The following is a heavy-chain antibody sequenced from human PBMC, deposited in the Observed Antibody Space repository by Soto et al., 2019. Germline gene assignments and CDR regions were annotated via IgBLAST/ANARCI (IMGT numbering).Heavy chain of an antibody. J-gene: IGHJ6*02. CDR3: AKDLGPGLELHHYGMDV. V-gene: IGHV3-9*01. CDR1: GFTFDDYA. CDR2: ISWNSGSI. D-gene: IGHD1-7*01. Sequence: GGSLRLSCAASGFTFDDYAMHWVRQAPGKGLEWVSGISWNSGSIGYADSVKGRFTISRDNAKNSLYLQMNSLRAEDTALYYCAKDLGPGLELHHYGMDVWGQGTTVTVSS.